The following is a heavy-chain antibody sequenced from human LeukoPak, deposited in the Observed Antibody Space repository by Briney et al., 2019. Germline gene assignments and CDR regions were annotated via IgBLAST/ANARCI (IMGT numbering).Heavy chain of an antibody. V-gene: IGHV5-51*01. CDR2: IYPGDSDI. Sequence: GESLKISCKGSGYSFTTYWIGWVRQMPGKGLEWMGIIYPGDSDIGYSPSFQGQVTISADKSISTAYLRWSSLKASDTAMYYCARPPSSSSPYYFDSWGQGTLVTVSS. J-gene: IGHJ4*02. D-gene: IGHD2-2*01. CDR1: GYSFTTYW. CDR3: ARPPSSSSPYYFDS.